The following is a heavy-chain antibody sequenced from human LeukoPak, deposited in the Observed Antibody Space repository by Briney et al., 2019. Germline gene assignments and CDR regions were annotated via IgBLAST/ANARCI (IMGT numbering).Heavy chain of an antibody. CDR3: AKFEVTRHSPFEY. Sequence: PSETLSLTCTVSGGSVSSRRYYWGWIRQPPGKGREWIGTIYLSETTYYIPSLKSRVTISVDTSNNQFSLNLRSVTAADTAVYYCAKFEVTRHSPFEYWGQGSLVTVSS. CDR2: IYLSETT. J-gene: IGHJ4*02. D-gene: IGHD1-26*01. CDR1: GGSVSSRRYY. V-gene: IGHV4-39*01.